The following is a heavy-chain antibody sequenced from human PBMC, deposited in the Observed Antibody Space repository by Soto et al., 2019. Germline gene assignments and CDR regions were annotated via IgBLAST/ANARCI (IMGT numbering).Heavy chain of an antibody. CDR1: GFTFSSYW. CDR3: ARDSVYDFWSGSPDP. CDR2: INSDGSST. Sequence: GESLKISCAASGFTFSSYWMHWVRQAPGKGLVWVSRINSDGSSTSYADSVKGRFTISRDNAKNTLYLQMNSLRAEDTAVYYCARDSVYDFWSGSPDPWGQGTLVTVSS. J-gene: IGHJ5*02. V-gene: IGHV3-74*01. D-gene: IGHD3-3*01.